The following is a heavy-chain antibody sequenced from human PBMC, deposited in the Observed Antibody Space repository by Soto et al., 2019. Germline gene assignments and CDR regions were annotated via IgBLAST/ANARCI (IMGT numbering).Heavy chain of an antibody. D-gene: IGHD5-12*01. V-gene: IGHV3-30-3*01. CDR3: ARDPGRGYSGYDFDY. CDR2: ISYDGSNK. CDR1: GFTFSSYA. Sequence: GGSLRLSCAASGFTFSSYAMHWVRQAPGKELEWVAVISYDGSNKYYADSVKGRFTISRDNSKNTLYLQMNSLRAEDTAVYYCARDPGRGYSGYDFDYWGQGTLVTVSS. J-gene: IGHJ4*02.